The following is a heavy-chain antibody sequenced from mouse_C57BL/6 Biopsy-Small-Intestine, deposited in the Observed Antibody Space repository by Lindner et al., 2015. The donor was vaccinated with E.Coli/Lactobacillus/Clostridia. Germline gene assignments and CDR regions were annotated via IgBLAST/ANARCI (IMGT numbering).Heavy chain of an antibody. CDR2: IYPRSGNT. CDR3: ARKGGLTSGYFDY. CDR1: GYTFTSYG. J-gene: IGHJ2*01. D-gene: IGHD1-3*01. Sequence: VQLQESGAELARPGASVKLSCKASGYTFTSYGISWAKQRTGQGLEWIGEIYPRSGNTYYNEKFKGKATLTADKSSSTAYMELRSLTSEDSAVYFCARKGGLTSGYFDYWGQGTTLTVSS. V-gene: IGHV1-81*01.